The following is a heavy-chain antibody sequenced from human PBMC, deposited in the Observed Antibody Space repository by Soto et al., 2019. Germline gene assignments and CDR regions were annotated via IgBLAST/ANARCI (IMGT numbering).Heavy chain of an antibody. CDR1: GDSVSSNSAA. J-gene: IGHJ6*02. D-gene: IGHD5-18*01. CDR2: TYYRSKWYN. CDR3: ARDQVDTAMVYYYYGMDV. Sequence: PSQTLSLTCALSGDSVSSNSAAWNWIRQSPSRGLEWLGRTYYRSKWYNDYAVSVKSRIIINPDTSKNQFSLQLKSVTPEDTAVYYCARDQVDTAMVYYYYGMDVWGQGTTVTVSS. V-gene: IGHV6-1*01.